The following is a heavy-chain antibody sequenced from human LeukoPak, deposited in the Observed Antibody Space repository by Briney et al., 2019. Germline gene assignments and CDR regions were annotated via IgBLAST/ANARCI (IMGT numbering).Heavy chain of an antibody. D-gene: IGHD3/OR15-3a*01. J-gene: IGHJ4*02. CDR1: GFTFSSYS. Sequence: GGSLRLSCAASGFTFSSYSMNWVRQAPGKGLEWVSSISSSSSYIYYADSVKGRFTISRDNAKNSLYLQMNSLRADDTAIYHCAKDVDSAAFDSWGQGTLVTVSS. CDR2: ISSSSSYI. V-gene: IGHV3-21*04. CDR3: AKDVDSAAFDS.